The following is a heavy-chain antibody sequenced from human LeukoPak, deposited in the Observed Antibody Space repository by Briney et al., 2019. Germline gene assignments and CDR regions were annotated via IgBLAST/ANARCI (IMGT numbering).Heavy chain of an antibody. J-gene: IGHJ5*02. CDR2: IYYSGST. CDR3: ARDRAAGTFGH. V-gene: IGHV4-59*01. D-gene: IGHD6-13*01. CDR1: GGSISSYY. Sequence: SETLSLTCTVSGGSISSYYWSWIRQPPGKGLEWIGYIYYSGSTNYNPSLKSRVTISVDTSKNQFSLKLSSVTAADTAVYYCARDRAAGTFGHWGRGTLVTVSS.